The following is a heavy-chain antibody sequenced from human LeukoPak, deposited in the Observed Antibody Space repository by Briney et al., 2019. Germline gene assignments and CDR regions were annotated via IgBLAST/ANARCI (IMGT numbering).Heavy chain of an antibody. Sequence: ASVKVSCKASGYTFTSYGISWVRQAPGQGLEWMGWISAYNGNTNYAQKLQGRVTMTTDTSTSTAYMELRSLRSDDTAVYYCARDYGDYVGSDYYYGIDVWGQGTRSPSP. CDR1: GYTFTSYG. CDR2: ISAYNGNT. J-gene: IGHJ6*02. V-gene: IGHV1-18*01. CDR3: ARDYGDYVGSDYYYGIDV. D-gene: IGHD4-17*01.